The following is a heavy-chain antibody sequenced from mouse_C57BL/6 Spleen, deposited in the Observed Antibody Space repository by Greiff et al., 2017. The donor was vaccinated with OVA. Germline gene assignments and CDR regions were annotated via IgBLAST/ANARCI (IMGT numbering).Heavy chain of an antibody. CDR1: GFTFSSYT. CDR3: ARLYSYYEYFDV. Sequence: EVKVVESGGGLVKPGGSLKLSCAASGFTFSSYTMSWVRQTPEKRLEWVATISGGGGNTYYPDSVKGRFTISRDNAKNTLYLQMSSLRSEDTALYYCARLYSYYEYFDVWGTGTTVTVSS. CDR2: ISGGGGNT. D-gene: IGHD2-12*01. V-gene: IGHV5-9*01. J-gene: IGHJ1*03.